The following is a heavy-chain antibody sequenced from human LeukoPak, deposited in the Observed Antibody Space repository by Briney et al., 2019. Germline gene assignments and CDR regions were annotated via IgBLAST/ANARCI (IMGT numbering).Heavy chain of an antibody. CDR1: GFTVSSNY. J-gene: IGHJ3*02. V-gene: IGHV3-66*01. CDR3: ARDGSGGSFDAFDI. CDR2: IYSGGST. D-gene: IGHD2-15*01. Sequence: GALRLSCAASGFTVSSNYMSWVRQAPGKGLEWVSVIYSGGSTYYADSVKGRFTISRDNSKNTLYLQTNSLRAEDTAVCYCARDGSGGSFDAFDIWGQGTMVTVSS.